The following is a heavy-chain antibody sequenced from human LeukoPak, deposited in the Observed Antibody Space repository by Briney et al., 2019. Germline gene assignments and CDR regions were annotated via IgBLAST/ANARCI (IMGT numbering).Heavy chain of an antibody. J-gene: IGHJ3*02. CDR3: ARRGYGDAFDI. D-gene: IGHD5-12*01. V-gene: IGHV1-8*02. Sequence: ASVKVSCKASGYTFTSYEINWVRQATGQGLEWMGWMNPNSGNTGYAQKLQGRVTMTTDTSTSTAYMELRSLRSDDTAVYYCARRGYGDAFDIWGQGTMVTVSS. CDR1: GYTFTSYE. CDR2: MNPNSGNT.